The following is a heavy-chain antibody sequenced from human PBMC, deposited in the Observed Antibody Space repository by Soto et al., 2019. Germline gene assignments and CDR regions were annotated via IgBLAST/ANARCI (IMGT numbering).Heavy chain of an antibody. CDR1: GFTFSSYA. Sequence: GGSLRLSCAASGFTFSSYAMSWVRQAPGKGLEWVSAISGSGGSTYYVDSVKGRFTISRDNSKNTLYLQMNSLRAEDTAVYYCAKVAQGRKDIVVVTATFGYMDVWGKGTTVTVSS. CDR2: ISGSGGST. D-gene: IGHD2-21*02. J-gene: IGHJ6*03. CDR3: AKVAQGRKDIVVVTATFGYMDV. V-gene: IGHV3-23*01.